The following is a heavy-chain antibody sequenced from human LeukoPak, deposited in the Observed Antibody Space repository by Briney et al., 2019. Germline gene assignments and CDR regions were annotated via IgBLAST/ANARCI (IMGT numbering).Heavy chain of an antibody. J-gene: IGHJ4*02. CDR2: ISGSGGST. Sequence: GSLRLSCAASGFTFSNYAMSWVRLAPGRGLEWVSVISGSGGSTYYADSVKGRFTISRDNSKNTLYLQMSSLRAEDTAVYYCAKDNDFWSGYTFVYWGQGTLVTVSS. D-gene: IGHD3-3*01. V-gene: IGHV3-23*01. CDR3: AKDNDFWSGYTFVY. CDR1: GFTFSNYA.